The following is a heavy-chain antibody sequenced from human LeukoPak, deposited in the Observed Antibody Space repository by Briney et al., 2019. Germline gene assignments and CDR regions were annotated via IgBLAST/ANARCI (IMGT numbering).Heavy chain of an antibody. CDR1: GYTFTGYY. V-gene: IGHV1-2*02. CDR3: AGAYLHCSSTSCPSYYYYGMDV. J-gene: IGHJ6*02. D-gene: IGHD2-2*01. Sequence: ASVRVSCKASGYTFTGYYVHWVRQAPGQGLEWMGWINPNSGGTNYAQKFHGRVTMTRDTSISTAYMELSRLRSDDTAVYYCAGAYLHCSSTSCPSYYYYGMDVWGQGTTVTVSS. CDR2: INPNSGGT.